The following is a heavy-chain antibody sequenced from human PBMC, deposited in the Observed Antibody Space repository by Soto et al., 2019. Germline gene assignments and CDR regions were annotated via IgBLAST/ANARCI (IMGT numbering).Heavy chain of an antibody. CDR1: GYTLPRFG. CDR2: ISSHSANT. D-gene: IGHD3-10*01. Sequence: QVQLMQSGAEVRKPGASVKVSCKASGYTLPRFGLTWVRQAPGQALEWMGWISSHSANTHYAQKLQGRVTITLDTSTTTAYMELRSLRSDDTALYYCASGRAGASGSYFDYWGQGTLVTVSS. J-gene: IGHJ4*02. CDR3: ASGRAGASGSYFDY. V-gene: IGHV1-18*01.